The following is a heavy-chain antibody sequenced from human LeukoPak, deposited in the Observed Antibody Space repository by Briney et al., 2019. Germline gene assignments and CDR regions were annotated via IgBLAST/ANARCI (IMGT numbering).Heavy chain of an antibody. J-gene: IGHJ4*02. CDR3: ASCIAARCDY. D-gene: IGHD6-6*01. CDR2: IYYSGST. V-gene: IGHV4-59*11. Sequence: PSETLSLTCTVSGGSISSHYWSWIRQPPGKGLEWIGYIYYSGSTNYNPSLKSRVTISVDTSKNQFSLKLSSVTAADTAVYYCASCIAARCDYWGQGTLVTVSS. CDR1: GGSISSHY.